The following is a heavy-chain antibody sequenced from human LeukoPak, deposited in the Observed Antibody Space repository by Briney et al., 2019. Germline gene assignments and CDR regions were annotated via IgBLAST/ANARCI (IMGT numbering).Heavy chain of an antibody. CDR3: ARSQAVGAFDY. CDR2: ISYDGSNK. D-gene: IGHD1-26*01. V-gene: IGHV3-30*04. CDR1: GFTFSSYA. Sequence: GGSLRLSCAASGFTFSSYAMHWVRQAPGKGLEWVAVISYDGSNKYYADSVKGRFTISRDNSKNTLYLQMNSLRAEDTAVYYCARSQAVGAFDYWGRGTLVTVSS. J-gene: IGHJ4*02.